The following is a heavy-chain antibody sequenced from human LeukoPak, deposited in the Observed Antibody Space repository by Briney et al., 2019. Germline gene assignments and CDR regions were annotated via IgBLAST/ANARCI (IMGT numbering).Heavy chain of an antibody. CDR1: GGSISSYY. CDR2: IYYSGST. V-gene: IGHV4-59*01. CDR3: ARAYSSGWYAGPYFDY. J-gene: IGHJ4*02. Sequence: SETLSLTCTVSGGSISSYYWSWIRQPPGKGLEWIGYIYYSGSTNYNPSLKSRVTISVDTSKNQFSLKLSSVTAADTAVYYCARAYSSGWYAGPYFDYWGQGTLVTVSS. D-gene: IGHD6-19*01.